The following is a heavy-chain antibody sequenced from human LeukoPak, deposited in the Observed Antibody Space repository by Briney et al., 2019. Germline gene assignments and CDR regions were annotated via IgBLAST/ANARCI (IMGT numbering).Heavy chain of an antibody. D-gene: IGHD2-2*01. CDR1: GYTLTELS. J-gene: IGHJ6*02. CDR2: FDPEDGET. Sequence: ASVKVSCKVSGYTLTELSMHWVRQAPGKGLEWMGGFDPEDGETIYAQKFQGRVTMTEDTSTDTAYMELSSLRSEDTAVYYCATSYCSSTSCQGPYYYYGMDVWGQGTTVTVSS. V-gene: IGHV1-24*01. CDR3: ATSYCSSTSCQGPYYYYGMDV.